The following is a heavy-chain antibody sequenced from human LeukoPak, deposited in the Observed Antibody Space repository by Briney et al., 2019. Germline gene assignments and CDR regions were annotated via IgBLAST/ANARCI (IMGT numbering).Heavy chain of an antibody. D-gene: IGHD4-11*01. CDR1: GGTFSSYA. V-gene: IGHV1-69*05. Sequence: ASVKVSCKASGGTFSSYAISWVRQAPGQGLEWMGRIIPIFGTANYAQKFQGRVTITTDESTSTAYMELSSLRSEDTAVYYCARDILANSNYFFNSYYYYMDVGGKGPTATVPS. CDR2: IIPIFGTA. J-gene: IGHJ6*03. CDR3: ARDILANSNYFFNSYYYYMDV.